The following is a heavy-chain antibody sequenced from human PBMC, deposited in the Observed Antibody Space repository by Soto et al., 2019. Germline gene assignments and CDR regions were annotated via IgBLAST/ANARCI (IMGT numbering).Heavy chain of an antibody. Sequence: QVQLVQSGAEVKKPGASVTVSCRSSGYTFTDYYMHWVRQAPGQGLEGMGWINPNSGVTKYAQKFQGWVTMTRDTAIRTVYMQLSRLRSDDTAVYYCARESGGATATLDYYYFYMDVWGTGTTVTVSS. V-gene: IGHV1-2*04. CDR1: GYTFTDYY. J-gene: IGHJ6*03. CDR2: INPNSGVT. D-gene: IGHD5-12*01. CDR3: ARESGGATATLDYYYFYMDV.